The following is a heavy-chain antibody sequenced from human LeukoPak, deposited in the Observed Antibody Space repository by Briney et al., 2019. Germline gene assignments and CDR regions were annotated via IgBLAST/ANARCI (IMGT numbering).Heavy chain of an antibody. V-gene: IGHV1-69*02. CDR2: IIPILGIA. J-gene: IGHJ5*02. CDR1: GGTFSSYT. CDR3: ARIHDFWRNRFDP. Sequence: SVKVSCKASGGTFSSYTISWVRQAPGQGLEWMGRIIPILGIANYAQKFRGRVTITADKSTSTAYMELSSLRSEDTAAYYCARIHDFWRNRFDPWGQGTLVTVSS. D-gene: IGHD3-3*01.